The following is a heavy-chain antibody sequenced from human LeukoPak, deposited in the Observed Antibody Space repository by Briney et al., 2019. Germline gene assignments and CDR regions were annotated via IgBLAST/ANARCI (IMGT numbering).Heavy chain of an antibody. V-gene: IGHV3-43*01. CDR3: AELGITMIGGV. Sequence: GGSLRLPCAASGFTFHDFPMHWVRQSPGKGLEWVSLISWDGGSTSYADSVKGRFTISRDNAKNSLYLQMNSLRAEDTAVYYCAELGITMIGGVWGKGTTVTISS. J-gene: IGHJ6*04. CDR1: GFTFHDFP. CDR2: ISWDGGST. D-gene: IGHD3-10*02.